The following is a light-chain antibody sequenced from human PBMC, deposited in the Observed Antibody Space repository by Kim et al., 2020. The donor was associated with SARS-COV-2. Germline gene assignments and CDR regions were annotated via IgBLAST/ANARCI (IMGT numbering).Light chain of an antibody. V-gene: IGLV6-57*03. J-gene: IGLJ3*02. CDR3: QSYDSNTEV. Sequence: GKTVTRSCNRSSDSIASNYVQWYQQRPGSAPTTVIYEDNQRPSGVPDRFTGSIDISSNSASLTISGLKTEDEADYYCQSYDSNTEVFGGGTQLTVL. CDR1: SDSIASNY. CDR2: EDN.